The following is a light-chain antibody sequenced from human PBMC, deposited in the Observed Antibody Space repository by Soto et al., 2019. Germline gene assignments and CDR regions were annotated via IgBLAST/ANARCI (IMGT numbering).Light chain of an antibody. CDR1: QDIRDD. V-gene: IGKV1-6*01. CDR3: LQDYNYPYT. Sequence: AIQMTQSPSSLSASVGDRVTITCRASQDIRDDLVWYQQSPGKAPKLLIYAASRLQSGVPSMFNGSGSGTDFTLSISNLQPEDFATYYCLQDYNYPYTFGQGTKLEIK. CDR2: AAS. J-gene: IGKJ2*01.